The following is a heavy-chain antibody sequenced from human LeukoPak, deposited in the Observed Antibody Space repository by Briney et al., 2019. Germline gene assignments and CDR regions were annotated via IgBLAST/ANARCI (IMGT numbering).Heavy chain of an antibody. J-gene: IGHJ4*02. CDR2: IYHSGST. CDR1: GGSISSSNW. CDR3: ASGLSYGDYGDY. Sequence: SETLSLTCTVSGGSISSSNWWSWVRQPPGKGLEWIGEIYHSGSTNYNPSLKSRVTISVDKSKNQFSLKLSSVTTADTAVYYCASGLSYGDYGDYWGQGTLVTVSS. D-gene: IGHD4-17*01. V-gene: IGHV4-4*02.